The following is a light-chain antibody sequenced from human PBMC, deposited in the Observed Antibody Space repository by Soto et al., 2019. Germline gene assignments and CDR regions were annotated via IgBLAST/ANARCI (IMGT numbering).Light chain of an antibody. V-gene: IGKV1-33*01. CDR1: HDIDNF. CDR2: DAF. Sequence: DIXMIQSPSSLSASIGDRVTITCQASHDIDNFLNWYQQKPGKAPKLLIYDAFNLETGVPSRFSGSGSGTDFTLTISSLQPEDIATYYCQHYDFLLRRTFGQGTKVEIK. J-gene: IGKJ1*01. CDR3: QHYDFLLRRT.